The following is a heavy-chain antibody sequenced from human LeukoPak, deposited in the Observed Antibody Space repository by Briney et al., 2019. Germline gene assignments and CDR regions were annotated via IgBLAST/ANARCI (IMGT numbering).Heavy chain of an antibody. J-gene: IGHJ3*02. D-gene: IGHD3-22*01. CDR1: GFTFDDYA. V-gene: IGHV3-9*01. CDR2: ISWNSGSI. CDR3: AKDLPYYYDSSGSAFDI. Sequence: GGSLRLSCAASGFTFDDYAMHWVRQAPGKGLEWVSGISWNSGSIGYADSVKGRFTISRDNAKNSLYLQMNSLRAEDTALYYCAKDLPYYYDSSGSAFDIWGQGTMVTVSS.